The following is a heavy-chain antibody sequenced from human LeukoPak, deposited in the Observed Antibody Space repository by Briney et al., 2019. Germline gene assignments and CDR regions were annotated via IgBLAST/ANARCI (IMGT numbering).Heavy chain of an antibody. CDR1: GFGVDNNY. J-gene: IGHJ4*02. D-gene: IGHD5-12*01. CDR3: AKALLVGYSGYDSPKRLMNLPDY. Sequence: GGSLRLSCAASGFGVDNNYMSWVRRAPGKGLECVSIIYYNGSAYYTDSVRGRFTISRDSAKNTLFLQMDSLRAEDTALYYCAKALLVGYSGYDSPKRLMNLPDYWGQGTLVTVSS. V-gene: IGHV3-53*01. CDR2: IYYNGSA.